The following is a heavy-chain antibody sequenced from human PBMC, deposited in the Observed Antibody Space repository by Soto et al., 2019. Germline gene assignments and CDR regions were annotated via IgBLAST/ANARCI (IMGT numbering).Heavy chain of an antibody. V-gene: IGHV3-30*18. Sequence: QVQLVESGGGVVQPGGSLRLSCAVSGFTFSDYDMHCVRQAPGKGLEWVAVISPDGINKYYPDSLRGRFTISRDNSKNTLYLQMSSLSGEHTAVYYCVKPSGWYPDYWGQGTHVTVSS. D-gene: IGHD6-19*01. CDR2: ISPDGINK. J-gene: IGHJ4*02. CDR1: GFTFSDYD. CDR3: VKPSGWYPDY.